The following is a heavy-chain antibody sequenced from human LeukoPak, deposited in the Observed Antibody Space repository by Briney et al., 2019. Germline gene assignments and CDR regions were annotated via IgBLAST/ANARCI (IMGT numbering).Heavy chain of an antibody. V-gene: IGHV4-59*01. CDR2: IYYSGST. Sequence: SETLSLTCTVSGGSTSSYYWSWIRQPPGKGLEWIGYIYYSGSTNYNPSLKSRVTISVDTSKNQFSLKLSSVTAADTAVYYCARYSPGIAVAGTDRAYYYYYMDVWGKGTTVTVSS. J-gene: IGHJ6*03. D-gene: IGHD6-19*01. CDR1: GGSTSSYY. CDR3: ARYSPGIAVAGTDRAYYYYYMDV.